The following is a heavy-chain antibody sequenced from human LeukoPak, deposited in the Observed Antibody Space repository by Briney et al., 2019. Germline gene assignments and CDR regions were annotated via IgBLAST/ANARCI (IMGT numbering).Heavy chain of an antibody. CDR2: IYPGDSDT. CDR3: ARFSVGGTYYPND. Sequence: AESLEISCQGSGYSFTSSWIGWVRQMPGKGLEWMGIIYPGDSDTRYSPSFQGQVTISADKSISTAYLQWSSLKASDTAMYYCARFSVGGTYYPNDWGQGTGVSVSS. J-gene: IGHJ4*02. D-gene: IGHD1-26*01. CDR1: GYSFTSSW. V-gene: IGHV5-51*01.